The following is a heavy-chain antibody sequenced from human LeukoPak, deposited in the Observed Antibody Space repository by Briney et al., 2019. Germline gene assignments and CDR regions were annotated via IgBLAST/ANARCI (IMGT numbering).Heavy chain of an antibody. D-gene: IGHD3-10*01. Sequence: GGSLRLSCAASGFTFSSYAMSWVRQAPGKGLEWVSGISWNSGSIGYADSVKGRFTISRDNAKNSLYLQMNSLRAEDTALYYCAKGNYYGPHAAFDIWGQGTMVTVSS. V-gene: IGHV3-9*01. CDR2: ISWNSGSI. CDR1: GFTFSSYA. J-gene: IGHJ3*02. CDR3: AKGNYYGPHAAFDI.